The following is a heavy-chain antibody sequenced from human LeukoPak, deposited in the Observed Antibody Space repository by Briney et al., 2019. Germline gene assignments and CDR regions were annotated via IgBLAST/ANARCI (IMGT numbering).Heavy chain of an antibody. V-gene: IGHV3-48*04. CDR2: ISSNGNGI. CDR1: GFSFSSYG. J-gene: IGHJ5*02. D-gene: IGHD3-10*01. CDR3: ARDLTRFDA. Sequence: GGSLRLSCAASGFSFSSYGMSWVRQAPGKGLEWVAYISSNGNGIYYAVSVKGRFTISRDNTKNSLDLQMNSLRVDDTAIYYCARDLTRFDAWGQGILVTVSS.